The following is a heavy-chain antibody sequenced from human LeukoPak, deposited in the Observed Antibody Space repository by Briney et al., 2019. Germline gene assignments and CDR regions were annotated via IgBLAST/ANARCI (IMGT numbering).Heavy chain of an antibody. J-gene: IGHJ4*02. CDR3: ARDFDDYAGY. D-gene: IGHD4-17*01. V-gene: IGHV3-21*01. CDR2: ISSSSSYI. CDR1: GFTFSSYS. Sequence: AGGSLRLSCAASGFTFSSYSMNWVRQAPGKGLEWVSSISSSSSYIYYADSVKGRFTISRDNAKNSLYLQMNSLRAEDTAVYYCARDFDDYAGYWGQGTLVTVSS.